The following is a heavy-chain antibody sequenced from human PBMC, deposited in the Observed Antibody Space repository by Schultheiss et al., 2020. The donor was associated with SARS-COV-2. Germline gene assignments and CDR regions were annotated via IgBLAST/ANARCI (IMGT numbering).Heavy chain of an antibody. CDR1: GYTFTSYA. V-gene: IGHV1-2*02. CDR3: ARSRVGGSYLYNWFDP. D-gene: IGHD1-26*01. J-gene: IGHJ5*02. Sequence: ASVKVSCKASGYTFTSYAMHWVRQAPGQGLEWMGWINPNSGGTNYAQKFQGRVTMTRDTSISTAYMELSRLRSDDTAVYYCARSRVGGSYLYNWFDPWGQGTLVTVSS. CDR2: INPNSGGT.